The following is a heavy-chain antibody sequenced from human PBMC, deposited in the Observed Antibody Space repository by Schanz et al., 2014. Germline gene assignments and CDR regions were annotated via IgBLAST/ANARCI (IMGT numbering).Heavy chain of an antibody. V-gene: IGHV1-69*04. J-gene: IGHJ6*02. CDR3: ASIGVNDYWRFGLDL. D-gene: IGHD3-16*01. CDR1: GGTFTSYA. CDR2: IIPIVDIT. Sequence: QVQLVQSGAEVRKPGSSVRVSCKASGGTFTSYAFSWVRQAPGQGLEWMGRIIPIVDITNYAQKFLGRVKIPGDKSTSTAYMELKSLRSADTAVYYCASIGVNDYWRFGLDLWGQGTTVTVSS.